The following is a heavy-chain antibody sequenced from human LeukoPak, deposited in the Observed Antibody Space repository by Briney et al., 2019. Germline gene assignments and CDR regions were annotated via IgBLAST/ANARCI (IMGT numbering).Heavy chain of an antibody. D-gene: IGHD1-26*01. J-gene: IGHJ4*02. CDR2: ISGSGGST. CDR1: GFTFSSYA. V-gene: IGHV3-23*01. CDR3: AKSKISWVYSHDY. Sequence: PGGSLRLSCAASGFTFSSYAMSWVRQAPGKGLAWVSAISGSGGSTYYADSVKGRFTISGDNSKNTLYLQMNSLRAEDTAVYYCAKSKISWVYSHDYWGQGTLVTVSS.